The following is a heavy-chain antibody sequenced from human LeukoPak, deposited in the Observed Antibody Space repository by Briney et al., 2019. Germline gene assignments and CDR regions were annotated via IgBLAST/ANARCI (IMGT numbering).Heavy chain of an antibody. CDR1: GYSFTRYG. J-gene: IGHJ4*02. CDR2: ISTYNGDT. V-gene: IGHV1-18*01. Sequence: ASVKVSCKASGYSFTRYGISWLRQVPGQGLEWMGWISTYNGDTNYAQKFQGRLTMTTDTSMSTVYMELRSLRPDDTAVYNCARRGHVDTPMSNWEWWYWRQGTLVTVSS. CDR3: ARRGHVDTPMSNWEWWY. D-gene: IGHD5-18*01.